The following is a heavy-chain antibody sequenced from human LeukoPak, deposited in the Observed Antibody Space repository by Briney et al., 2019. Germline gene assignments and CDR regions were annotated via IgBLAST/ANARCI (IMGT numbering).Heavy chain of an antibody. Sequence: QSGGSLRLSCAASGFTFSSYGMHWVRQAPGKGLEWVAVISYDGSNKYYADSVEGRFTISRDNSKNTLYLQMNSLRAEDMAVYYCVKFRTYSGSYDYWGQGTLVTVSS. CDR3: VKFRTYSGSYDY. D-gene: IGHD1-26*01. V-gene: IGHV3-30*18. CDR1: GFTFSSYG. J-gene: IGHJ4*02. CDR2: ISYDGSNK.